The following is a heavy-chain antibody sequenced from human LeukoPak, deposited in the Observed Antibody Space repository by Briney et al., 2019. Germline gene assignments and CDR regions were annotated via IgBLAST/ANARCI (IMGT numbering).Heavy chain of an antibody. J-gene: IGHJ6*03. Sequence: GASVKVSCKASGYTFIGYYMHWVRQAPGQGLEWMGWINPNSGDTNYAQKFQGRVTMTRDTSISTAYMELSGLRSDDTAVYYCARAYYYDTPLGYYMDVWGKGTTVTVSS. CDR3: ARAYYYDTPLGYYMDV. V-gene: IGHV1-2*02. CDR2: INPNSGDT. CDR1: GYTFIGYY. D-gene: IGHD3-22*01.